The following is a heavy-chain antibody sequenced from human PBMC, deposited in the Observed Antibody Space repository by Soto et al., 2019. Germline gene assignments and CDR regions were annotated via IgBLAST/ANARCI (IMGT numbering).Heavy chain of an antibody. V-gene: IGHV4-39*01. J-gene: IGHJ5*02. Sequence: QVQLQGSGPGLVRPSETLSLTCTVSGASISTNHHNWAWVRQPPGKGLEWMGNIHYRGDTYFNPSLGIRLSMSVDTSKNHFSLQLTSVTAADTAVYYCARLPTGYPNWFDPWGQGTLVTVS. CDR2: IHYRGDT. CDR3: ARLPTGYPNWFDP. CDR1: GASISTNHHN. D-gene: IGHD3-9*01.